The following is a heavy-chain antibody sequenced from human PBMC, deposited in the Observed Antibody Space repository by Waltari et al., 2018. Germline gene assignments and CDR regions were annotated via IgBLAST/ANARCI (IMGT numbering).Heavy chain of an antibody. CDR3: ARGASRGFAFDI. V-gene: IGHV1-69*06. D-gene: IGHD3-10*01. J-gene: IGHJ3*02. CDR1: GGAFSSYD. CDR2: IIPILGTA. Sequence: QVQLVQSGAEVKKPGSSVKVSCKASGGAFSSYDLSRVRQAPGQGLEWMGGIIPILGTANYAQKFQGRVTITADKSTSTAYMELSSLRSEDTAVYYCARGASRGFAFDIWGQGTMVTVSS.